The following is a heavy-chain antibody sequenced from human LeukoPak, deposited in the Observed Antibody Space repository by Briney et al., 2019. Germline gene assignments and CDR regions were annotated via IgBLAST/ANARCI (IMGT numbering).Heavy chain of an antibody. Sequence: ASVKVTFKASGYTFTGYYLHWVRQAPGQGLEWMGWINPKNGGTKYAQKFQGRVTMTRDTSISTAYMELSRLTSDDTAVYSCARDPAHTYYYDPWGQGTLVTVSS. V-gene: IGHV1-2*02. J-gene: IGHJ4*02. CDR2: INPKNGGT. D-gene: IGHD3-22*01. CDR3: ARDPAHTYYYDP. CDR1: GYTFTGYY.